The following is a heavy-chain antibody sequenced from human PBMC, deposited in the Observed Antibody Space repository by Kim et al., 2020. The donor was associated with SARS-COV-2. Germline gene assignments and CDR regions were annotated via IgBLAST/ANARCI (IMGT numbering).Heavy chain of an antibody. CDR3: ARAALYRSSCDFYGMDV. CDR2: IWFDGSNK. D-gene: IGHD6-13*01. V-gene: IGHV3-33*01. CDR1: GFTFSSDG. J-gene: IGHJ6*01. Sequence: GGSLRLSCAASGFTFSSDGMHWVRQAPGKGLDWVAVIWFDGSNKYYADSVKGRFTISRDKSKKTLYRQMNSVRAEDTSVYYCARAALYRSSCDFYGMDV.